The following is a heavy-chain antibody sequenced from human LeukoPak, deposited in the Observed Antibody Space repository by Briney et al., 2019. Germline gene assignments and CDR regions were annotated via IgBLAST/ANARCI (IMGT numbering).Heavy chain of an antibody. CDR2: IIPIFGTA. CDR1: GGTFSSYA. D-gene: IGHD3-9*01. CDR3: ARERDDILTGPTYNWFDP. Sequence: SVKVSCKASGGTFSSYAISWVRQAPGQGLEWMGGIIPIFGTANYAQKFQGRVTITADESTSTAYMELSSLRSEDTAVYYCARERDDILTGPTYNWFDPWGQGTLVTVSS. J-gene: IGHJ5*02. V-gene: IGHV1-69*01.